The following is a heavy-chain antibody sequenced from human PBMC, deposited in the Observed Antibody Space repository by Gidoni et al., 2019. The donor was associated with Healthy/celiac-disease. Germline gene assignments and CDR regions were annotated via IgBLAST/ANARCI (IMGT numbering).Heavy chain of an antibody. D-gene: IGHD2-21*02. CDR3: ARALCGGDCYPNYYYYYGMDV. CDR1: GGTFSSYA. V-gene: IGHV1-69*01. J-gene: IGHJ6*02. CDR2: IIPIFGTA. Sequence: QVQLVQSGAEVKKPGSSVKVSCKASGGTFSSYAISWVRQAPGQGLEWMGGIIPIFGTANYAQKFQGRVTITADESTSTAYMELSSLRSEDTAVYYCARALCGGDCYPNYYYYYGMDVWGQGTTVTVSS.